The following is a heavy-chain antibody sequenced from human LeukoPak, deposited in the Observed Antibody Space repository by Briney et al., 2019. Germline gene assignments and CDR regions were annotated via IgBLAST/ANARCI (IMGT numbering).Heavy chain of an antibody. CDR2: IYTSGST. V-gene: IGHV4-4*07. Sequence: SETLSLTCTVSGGSISSYYWSWIRQPAGKGLEWIGRIYTSGSTNYNPSLKSRVTMSADTSKNHFSLKLSSVTAADTAVYYCARDGATFGPESLGYFDYWGQGTLVTVSS. CDR1: GGSISSYY. CDR3: ARDGATFGPESLGYFDY. J-gene: IGHJ4*02. D-gene: IGHD3-16*01.